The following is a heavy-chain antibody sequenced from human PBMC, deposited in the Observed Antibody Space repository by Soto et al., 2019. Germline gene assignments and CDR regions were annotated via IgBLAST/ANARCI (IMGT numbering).Heavy chain of an antibody. D-gene: IGHD5-18*01. CDR3: AKSDTAMVFASYYYYYYGMDV. V-gene: IGHV3-30*18. CDR2: ISYDGSNK. CDR1: GFTFSSYG. J-gene: IGHJ6*02. Sequence: GGSLRLSCAASGFTFSSYGMHWVRQAPGKRLEWVAVISYDGSNKYYADSVKGRFTISRDNSKNTLYFQMNSLRAEDTAVYYCAKSDTAMVFASYYYYYYGMDVWGQGTTVTVS.